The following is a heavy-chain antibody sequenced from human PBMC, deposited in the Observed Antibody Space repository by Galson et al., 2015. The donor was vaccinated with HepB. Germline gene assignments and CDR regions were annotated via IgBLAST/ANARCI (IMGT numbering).Heavy chain of an antibody. CDR1: GFTFSTYN. D-gene: IGHD4-11*01. CDR3: ARAVITVFPGQKTPFDI. V-gene: IGHV3-21*01. CDR2: ISRSISYI. Sequence: SLRLSCAASGFTFSTYNMNWVRQAPGKGLEWVSSISRSISYIYYADSVKGRFSISRDNAKNSLFLQMDSLRAEDTALYYCARAVITVFPGQKTPFDIWGQGTMVTVSS. J-gene: IGHJ3*02.